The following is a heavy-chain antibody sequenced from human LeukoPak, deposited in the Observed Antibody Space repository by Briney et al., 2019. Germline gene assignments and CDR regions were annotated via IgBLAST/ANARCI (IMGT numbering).Heavy chain of an antibody. V-gene: IGHV4-39*01. Sequence: KASETLSLTCTVSGDSISSPAYFWGWIRPSPGKGLEWLGSISNSGRTYYNPSLKSRVTTSIDTAQNQFSLKLPSVTAADTSVYYRARAGYRLHLLERIQNWFDPWGQGTLVTVSS. J-gene: IGHJ5*02. CDR2: ISNSGRT. D-gene: IGHD3-3*01. CDR1: GDSISSPAYF. CDR3: ARAGYRLHLLERIQNWFDP.